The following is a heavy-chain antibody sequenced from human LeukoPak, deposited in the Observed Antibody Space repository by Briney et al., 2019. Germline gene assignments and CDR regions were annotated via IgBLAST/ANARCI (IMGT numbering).Heavy chain of an antibody. J-gene: IGHJ1*01. CDR2: ISGSGGST. Sequence: GSLILSCAASGFSFSSYAMSWVRPAPGKGLEWVSAISGSGGSTYYADSVKGRFTISRDNSKNTLYLQMNSLRAEDTAVYYCAKDGQVTAIPEYFQHWGQGTLVTVSS. CDR1: GFSFSSYA. CDR3: AKDGQVTAIPEYFQH. D-gene: IGHD2-21*02. V-gene: IGHV3-23*01.